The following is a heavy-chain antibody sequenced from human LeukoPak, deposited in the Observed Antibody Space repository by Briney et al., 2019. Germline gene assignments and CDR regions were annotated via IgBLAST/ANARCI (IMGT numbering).Heavy chain of an antibody. D-gene: IGHD3-10*01. CDR3: AKDRVRGVIMLGSFDY. V-gene: IGHV3-30*18. J-gene: IGHJ4*02. Sequence: AGGSLRLSCAASGFTFSSYGMHWVRQAPGKGLEWVAVISYDGSNKYYADSVKGRFTISRDNSKNTLYLQMNSLRAEDTAVYYCAKDRVRGVIMLGSFDYWGQGTLVTVSS. CDR2: ISYDGSNK. CDR1: GFTFSSYG.